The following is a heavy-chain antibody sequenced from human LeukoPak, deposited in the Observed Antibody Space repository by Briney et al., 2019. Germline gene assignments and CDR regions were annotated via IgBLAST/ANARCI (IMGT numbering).Heavy chain of an antibody. J-gene: IGHJ5*02. CDR2: IWHDGIQK. CDR3: VAAVAEGWFDP. V-gene: IGHV3-33*01. Sequence: GGSLRLSCEASGLTLKSYGMHWVRQAPGKGLQWVAVIWHDGIQKYYLDSVKGRFTISRDTSKNMLYMQMNSLRAEDTAVYYCVAAVAEGWFDPWGQGTLVTVSS. CDR1: GLTLKSYG. D-gene: IGHD6-13*01.